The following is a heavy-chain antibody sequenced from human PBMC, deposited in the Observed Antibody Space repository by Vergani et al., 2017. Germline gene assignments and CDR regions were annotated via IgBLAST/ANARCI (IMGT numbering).Heavy chain of an antibody. CDR3: AREIVVVPAAIHDWYFDL. D-gene: IGHD2-2*01. J-gene: IGHJ2*01. Sequence: QVQLVQSGAEVKKPGASVKVSCKASGYTFTGYYMHWVRQAPGQGLEWMGWINPNSGGTNYAQNFQGWVTMTRDTSISTAYMDLSRLRSDDTAVYYCAREIVVVPAAIHDWYFDLWGRGTLVTVSS. CDR1: GYTFTGYY. V-gene: IGHV1-2*04. CDR2: INPNSGGT.